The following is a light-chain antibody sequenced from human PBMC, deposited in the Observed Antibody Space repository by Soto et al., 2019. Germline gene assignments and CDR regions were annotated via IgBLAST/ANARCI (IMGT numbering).Light chain of an antibody. CDR1: QNIKNT. Sequence: VAMTQSPSTLSVSPLESATRSFMASQNIKNTLAWYHQKPGQPPRLLIYGASTRASGIPARFSGSGSGTEFTLTISGLQSEDFATYYCQQYNNWPVTFGEGTKVDIK. J-gene: IGKJ4*01. V-gene: IGKV3-15*01. CDR3: QQYNNWPVT. CDR2: GAS.